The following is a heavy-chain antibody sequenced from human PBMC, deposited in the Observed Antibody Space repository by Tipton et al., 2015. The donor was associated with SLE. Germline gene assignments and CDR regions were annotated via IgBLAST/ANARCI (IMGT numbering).Heavy chain of an antibody. CDR3: ARGRGYCAGGVCQYFDY. V-gene: IGHV3-30*02. CDR2: IEHNERTT. D-gene: IGHD2-8*02. CDR1: GFTFSSYG. J-gene: IGHJ4*02. Sequence: SLRLSCAASGFTFSSYGMDWVRQAPGKGLEWVAFIEHNERTTYYADSVKGRFTISRDNSKSALFLQMNSLRIDDTAVYYCARGRGYCAGGVCQYFDYWGQGILVTVSS.